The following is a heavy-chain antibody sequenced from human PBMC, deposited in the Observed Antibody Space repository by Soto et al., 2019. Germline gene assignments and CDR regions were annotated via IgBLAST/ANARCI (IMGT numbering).Heavy chain of an antibody. CDR2: SSGSGGST. J-gene: IGHJ4*02. Sequence: GGSLRLSCAAXGFTFSSYAMSWVRXXPXXGLEWVSASSGSGGSTHYADSVRGRFTISRDNSKNTLYLQMNSLRAEDTAVYYCAKDSAVCFGILLNYFDYWGQGTLVTVSS. CDR3: AKDSAVCFGILLNYFDY. CDR1: GFTFSSYA. D-gene: IGHD2-8*01. V-gene: IGHV3-23*01.